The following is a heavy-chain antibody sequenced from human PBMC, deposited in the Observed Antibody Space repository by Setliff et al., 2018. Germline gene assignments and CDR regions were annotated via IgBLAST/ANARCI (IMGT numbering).Heavy chain of an antibody. Sequence: ASVKVSCKASGYNLMNYGISWVRQAPGQGLEWMGWISPYNGNTNSAQNFQGRITMTTDTSTSTAYMELRSLRSDDTAIYYCARAPRLERILPTFDYWGQGTPVTVFS. V-gene: IGHV1-18*01. CDR3: ARAPRLERILPTFDY. D-gene: IGHD3-16*01. CDR1: GYNLMNYG. J-gene: IGHJ4*02. CDR2: ISPYNGNT.